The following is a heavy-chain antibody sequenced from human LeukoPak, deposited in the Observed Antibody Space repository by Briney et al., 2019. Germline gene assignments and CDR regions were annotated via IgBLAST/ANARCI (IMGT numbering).Heavy chain of an antibody. CDR3: AGLYCSRTSCFFDY. J-gene: IGHJ4*02. D-gene: IGHD2-2*01. CDR2: ISYSGST. Sequence: PSETLSLTCTVSGGSVSSSSYYWSWIRQPPGKGLEWIGYISYSGSTNYIPSLESRVTISVDRSKNQFSLKLRSVTAAGTAVYYCAGLYCSRTSCFFDYWGQGTLVTVSS. V-gene: IGHV4-61*01. CDR1: GGSVSSSSYY.